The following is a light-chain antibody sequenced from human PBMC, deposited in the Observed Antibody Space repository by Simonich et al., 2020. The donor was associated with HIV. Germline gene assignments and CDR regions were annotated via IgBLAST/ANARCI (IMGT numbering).Light chain of an antibody. CDR3: QQYKSYSRT. CDR1: QSISSW. CDR2: KAS. J-gene: IGKJ1*01. V-gene: IGKV1-5*03. Sequence: DIQMTQSPSTLSASVGDRVTITCRASQSISSWLAWYKQKPGKAPKLLIYKASSLESGVPSRFSGSGSGTEFTLTIFSLQPDDFAIYYCQQYKSYSRTFGQGTKVEI.